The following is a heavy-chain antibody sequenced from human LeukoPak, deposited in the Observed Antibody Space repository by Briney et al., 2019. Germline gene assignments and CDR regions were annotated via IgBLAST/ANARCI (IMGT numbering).Heavy chain of an antibody. CDR3: AKDLPGGSSWYGY. D-gene: IGHD6-13*01. V-gene: IGHV3-23*01. J-gene: IGHJ4*02. CDR1: GFTFSSYA. Sequence: PGGSLRLSYAASGFTFSSYAMSWVRQAPGKGLEWVSAISGSGGSTYYADSVKGRFTISRDDSKNTLYLQMNSLRAEDTAVYYCAKDLPGGSSWYGYWGQGTLVTVSS. CDR2: ISGSGGST.